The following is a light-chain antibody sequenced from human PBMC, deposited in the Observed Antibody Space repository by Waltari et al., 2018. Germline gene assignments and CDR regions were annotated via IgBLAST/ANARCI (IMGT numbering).Light chain of an antibody. CDR3: SSYISSSTLEL. CDR2: DVS. J-gene: IGLJ2*01. V-gene: IGLV2-14*03. CDR1: SSDVGAYNY. Sequence: QSALTQPASVSGSPGQSITISCTGTSSDVGAYNYVSWYQQHPGKAPKLRIFDVSNRPSVVSNRFSGSKSGNTASLTISGLQAEDEADYYCSSYISSSTLELFGGGTSLTVL.